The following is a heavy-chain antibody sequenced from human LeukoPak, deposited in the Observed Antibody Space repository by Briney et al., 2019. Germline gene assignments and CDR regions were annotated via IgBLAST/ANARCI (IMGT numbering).Heavy chain of an antibody. Sequence: PSETLSLTCTVSGGSISSGTYHWSWIRQYPGKGLEWIGHISYGGTTYYNPSLKSRVTISVDRSKNQFSLKLSSVTAADTAVYYCAREGLKVRGALDYWGQGTLVTVSS. CDR3: AREGLKVRGALDY. V-gene: IGHV4-31*03. CDR2: ISYGGTT. D-gene: IGHD3-10*01. CDR1: GGSISSGTYH. J-gene: IGHJ4*02.